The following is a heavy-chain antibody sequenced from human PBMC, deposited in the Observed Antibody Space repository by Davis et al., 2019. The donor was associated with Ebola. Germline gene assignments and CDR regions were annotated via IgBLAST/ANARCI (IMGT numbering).Heavy chain of an antibody. D-gene: IGHD5-18*01. CDR3: ARRYGPGARYY. Sequence: PSETLSLTCTVYGGSFTEYFWTWIRQPPGKGLEWIGEINHSGITNFSQSLKSRVAISVDTSKNQFALNLTSVTAADTAVYYCARRYGPGARYYWGQGSLVTVSS. CDR2: INHSGIT. CDR1: GGSFTEYF. V-gene: IGHV4-34*01. J-gene: IGHJ4*02.